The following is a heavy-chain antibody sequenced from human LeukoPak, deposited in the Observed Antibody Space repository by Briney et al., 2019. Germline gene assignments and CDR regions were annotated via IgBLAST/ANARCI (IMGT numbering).Heavy chain of an antibody. CDR2: INPNSGGT. CDR1: GYTFTGYY. V-gene: IGHV1-2*02. J-gene: IGHJ5*02. CDR3: ATDRLKDYYDSSGYYRNWFDP. Sequence: GASVKVSCKASGYTFTGYYMHWVRQAPGQGREWMGWINPNSGGTNYAQKFQGRVTITRETSISTAYMEMSRMRSDDTGVYYGATDRLKDYYDSSGYYRNWFDPWGQGTLVTVSS. D-gene: IGHD3-22*01.